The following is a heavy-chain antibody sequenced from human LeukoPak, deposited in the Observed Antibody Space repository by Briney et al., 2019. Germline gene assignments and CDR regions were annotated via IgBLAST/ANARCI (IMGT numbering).Heavy chain of an antibody. CDR1: GXTFSNFA. J-gene: IGHJ4*02. D-gene: IGHD6-19*01. CDR2: ISYDGSIK. CDR3: AKSYDNGWYVCDY. Sequence: PGGSLRLSCAASGXTFSNFAMNWVRQAPGKGLEWVAFISYDGSIKSYADSVKGRFAVSRDNSKNTLYLQMNSLRPEDTAFYYCAKSYDNGWYVCDYWGQGTLVTVSS. V-gene: IGHV3-30*09.